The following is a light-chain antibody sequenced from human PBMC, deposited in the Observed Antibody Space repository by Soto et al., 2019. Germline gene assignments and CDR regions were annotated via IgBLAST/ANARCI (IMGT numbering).Light chain of an antibody. V-gene: IGLV2-14*01. J-gene: IGLJ2*01. CDR3: LSFTLSSTLV. CDR1: SNDIGNYNF. Sequence: QSVLTQPASVSGSPGQSITISCTVTSNDIGNYNFVSWYQQHPDKAPKLIIYEVINRPSGVSDRFSGSKSGNTASLTISGLQAEDEADYYCLSFTLSSTLVFGGGTKVTVL. CDR2: EVI.